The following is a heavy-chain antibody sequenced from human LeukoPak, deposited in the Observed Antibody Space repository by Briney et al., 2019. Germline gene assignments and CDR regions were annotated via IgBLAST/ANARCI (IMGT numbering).Heavy chain of an antibody. CDR2: INPNSGAT. CDR3: GRNRLGKALDI. J-gene: IGHJ3*02. Sequence: GASVKVSCKASGYTFTGNYMHWVRQAPGQGLEWMGWINPNSGATNYAQNFQGRLTLTRDTSISTAYMELNRLRSDDTAIFYCGRNRLGKALDIWGQGTMVTVSS. D-gene: IGHD7-27*01. V-gene: IGHV1-2*02. CDR1: GYTFTGNY.